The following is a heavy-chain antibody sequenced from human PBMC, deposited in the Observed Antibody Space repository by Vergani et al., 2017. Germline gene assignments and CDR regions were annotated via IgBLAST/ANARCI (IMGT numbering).Heavy chain of an antibody. CDR1: GYTFSNYY. V-gene: IGHV1-18*01. J-gene: IGHJ5*02. CDR2: ISAYNGNT. CDR3: ARFPVGRYCSGGSCYNWFDP. Sequence: QVQVVQSGAEVKKSGASVKVSCKTSGYTFSNYYMHWVRQAPGQGLEWMGWISAYNGNTNYAQKLQGRVTMTTDTSTSTAYMGLRSLRSDDTAVYYCARFPVGRYCSGGSCYNWFDPWGQGTLVTVSS. D-gene: IGHD2-15*01.